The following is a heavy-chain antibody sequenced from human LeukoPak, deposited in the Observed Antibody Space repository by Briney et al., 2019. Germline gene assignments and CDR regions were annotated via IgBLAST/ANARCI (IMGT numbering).Heavy chain of an antibody. D-gene: IGHD6-19*01. J-gene: IGHJ4*02. V-gene: IGHV3-21*01. CDR2: ISSSSSYI. CDR3: ARAPRGIAVAGTLFDY. CDR1: GFPFSLYS. Sequence: KPGGPLRLPCAPSGFPFSLYSMIGPPRAPGKGLEWLSSISSSSSYIYYADSVKGRFTISRDNAKTSLYLQMNSLRAEDTAVYYCARAPRGIAVAGTLFDYWGQGTLVTVSS.